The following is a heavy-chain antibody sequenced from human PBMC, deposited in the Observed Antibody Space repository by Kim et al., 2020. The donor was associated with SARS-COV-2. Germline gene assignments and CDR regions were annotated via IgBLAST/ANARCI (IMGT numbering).Heavy chain of an antibody. V-gene: IGHV1-69*13. Sequence: SVKVSCKASGGTFSSYAISWVRQAPGQGLEWMGGIIPIFGTGKYRQKFQGRVTITADESTSTAYMELSSLRSEDTAVYYCARSIGYDSYYYYGMDVWGQETTVTVSS. CDR2: IIPIFGTG. D-gene: IGHD5-12*01. J-gene: IGHJ6*02. CDR3: ARSIGYDSYYYYGMDV. CDR1: GGTFSSYA.